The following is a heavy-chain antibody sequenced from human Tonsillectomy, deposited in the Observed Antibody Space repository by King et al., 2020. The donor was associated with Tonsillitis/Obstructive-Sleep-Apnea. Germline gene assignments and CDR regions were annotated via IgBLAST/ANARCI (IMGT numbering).Heavy chain of an antibody. Sequence: QLVQSGAEVKKPGASVKVSCKASGYTFPNYGISWVRQAPGQGLEWMGWISAYNGHTNYAQKLQGRLTMTTDTSTSTAYLELRSLSSDDTAVYYCARDSMSHYYDSSGYYTFTYWGQGTLVTVSS. CDR2: ISAYNGHT. D-gene: IGHD3-22*01. V-gene: IGHV1-18*01. CDR3: ARDSMSHYYDSSGYYTFTY. CDR1: GYTFPNYG. J-gene: IGHJ4*02.